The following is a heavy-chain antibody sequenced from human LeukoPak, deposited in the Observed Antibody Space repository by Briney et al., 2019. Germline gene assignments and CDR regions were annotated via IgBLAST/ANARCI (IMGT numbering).Heavy chain of an antibody. CDR2: IYSGGST. J-gene: IGHJ4*02. V-gene: IGHV3-53*05. D-gene: IGHD4-17*01. Sequence: PGGSLRLSCAASGFIVSSNYMNWVRQAPGKGLEWVSVIYSGGSTYYADSVKGRFTISRDNSKNTLYLQMNSLRAEDTAVYYCARETGSAVGSTDFDYWGQGTLVTVSS. CDR3: ARETGSAVGSTDFDY. CDR1: GFIVSSNY.